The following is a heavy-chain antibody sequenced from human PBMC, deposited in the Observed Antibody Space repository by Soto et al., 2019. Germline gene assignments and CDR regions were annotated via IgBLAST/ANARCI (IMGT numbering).Heavy chain of an antibody. Sequence: PSETLSLTCAVYGGSFSGYYWSWIRQPPGKGLGWIGEINHSGSTNYNPSLKSRVTISVDTSKNQFSLKLSSVTAADTAVYYCARGSLVRGVIITLDYWGQGTLVTVSS. CDR1: GGSFSGYY. CDR3: ARGSLVRGVIITLDY. V-gene: IGHV4-34*01. D-gene: IGHD3-10*01. CDR2: INHSGST. J-gene: IGHJ4*02.